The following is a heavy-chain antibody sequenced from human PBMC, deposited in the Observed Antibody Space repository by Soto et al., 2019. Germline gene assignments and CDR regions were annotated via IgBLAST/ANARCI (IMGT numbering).Heavy chain of an antibody. V-gene: IGHV3-73*01. Sequence: GGSLRLSCAASGFTFSGSAMHWVRQASGKGLEWVGRIRSKANSYATAYAASVKGRFTISRDDSKNTAYLQMNSLKTEDTAVYYCTSYYDSSGYYGPFDYWGQGTLVTVSS. CDR3: TSYYDSSGYYGPFDY. CDR2: IRSKANSYAT. J-gene: IGHJ4*02. D-gene: IGHD3-22*01. CDR1: GFTFSGSA.